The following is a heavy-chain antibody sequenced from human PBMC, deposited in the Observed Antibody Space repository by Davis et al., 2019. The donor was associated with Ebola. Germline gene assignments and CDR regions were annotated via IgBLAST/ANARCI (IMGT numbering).Heavy chain of an antibody. Sequence: GESLKISCKGSGYSFTNYWISWVRQMPGRGLEWMGRIDPSDSYTNYSPSFQGHVAISADKSINTAYLQWSSLRASDTATYYCARQGTTSWDSWGQGTLVTVSS. J-gene: IGHJ4*02. CDR1: GYSFTNYW. D-gene: IGHD2-2*01. CDR3: ARQGTTSWDS. CDR2: IDPSDSYT. V-gene: IGHV5-10-1*01.